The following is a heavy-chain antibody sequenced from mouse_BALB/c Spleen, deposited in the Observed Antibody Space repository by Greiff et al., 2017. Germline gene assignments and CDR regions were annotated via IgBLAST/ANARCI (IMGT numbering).Heavy chain of an antibody. V-gene: IGHV5-6*01. CDR1: GFTFSSYG. CDR3: ARHGYGSSPLYAMDY. Sequence: EVKLMESGGDLVKPGGSLKLSCAASGFTFSSYGMSWVRQTPDKRLEWVATISSGGSYTYYPDSVKGRFTISRDNAKNTLYLQMSSLKSEDTAMYYCARHGYGSSPLYAMDYWGQGTSVTVSS. CDR2: ISSGGSYT. D-gene: IGHD1-1*01. J-gene: IGHJ4*01.